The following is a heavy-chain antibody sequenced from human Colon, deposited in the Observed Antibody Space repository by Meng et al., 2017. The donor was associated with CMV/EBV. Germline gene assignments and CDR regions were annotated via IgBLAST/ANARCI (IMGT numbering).Heavy chain of an antibody. CDR3: AKDRRPYSSGWEDFDF. CDR1: GFTFSSYS. J-gene: IGHJ4*01. V-gene: IGHV3-48*04. CDR2: ISSSSSTI. Sequence: GESLKISCAASGFTFSSYSMNWVRQAPGKGLEWVSYISSSSSTIYYADSVKGRFTISRDNAKNSLYLQMNSLRAEDSAIFYCAKDRRPYSSGWEDFDFWGQGTLVTVSS. D-gene: IGHD6-19*01.